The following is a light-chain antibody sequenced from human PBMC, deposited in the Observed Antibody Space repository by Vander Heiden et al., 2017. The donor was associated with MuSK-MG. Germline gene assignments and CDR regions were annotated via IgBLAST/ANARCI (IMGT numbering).Light chain of an antibody. Sequence: EIVMPHSPATLSVSPGERATLSCTASQSVSSNLAWYQQKPGQAPRLLIYGASTRATGIPARFSGSGSGTEFTLTISSLQSEDFAVYYCQQYNNGPPYTFGQGTKLEIK. V-gene: IGKV3-15*01. CDR1: QSVSSN. CDR2: GAS. J-gene: IGKJ2*01. CDR3: QQYNNGPPYT.